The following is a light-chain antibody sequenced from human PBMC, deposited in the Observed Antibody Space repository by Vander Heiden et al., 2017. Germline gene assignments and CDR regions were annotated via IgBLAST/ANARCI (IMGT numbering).Light chain of an antibody. CDR3: QSYDSSNQV. CDR2: EDN. Sequence: NFMLTQPHPVSESPGKTVTISCTRSGGSIASNYVQWYQQRPGSSPTTVIYEDNQRPSGVPDRFSGSIDSSSNSASLTISGLKTEDEADYYCQSYDSSNQVFGGGTKLTVL. J-gene: IGLJ3*02. CDR1: GGSIASNY. V-gene: IGLV6-57*01.